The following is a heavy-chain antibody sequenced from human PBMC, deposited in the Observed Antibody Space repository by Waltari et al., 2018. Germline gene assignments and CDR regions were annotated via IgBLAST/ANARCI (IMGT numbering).Heavy chain of an antibody. CDR3: ASLYGDYGSGYYYYMDV. CDR2: IYTSGST. V-gene: IGHV4-61*02. CDR1: GGSISSGSYY. D-gene: IGHD4-17*01. J-gene: IGHJ6*03. Sequence: QVQLQESGPGLVKPSETLSLTCTVSGGSISSGSYYWSWIRQPAGKGLEWIGRIYTSGSTNYNPSLKSRVTISVDTSKNQFSLKLSSVTAADTAVYYCASLYGDYGSGYYYYMDVWGKGTTVTVSS.